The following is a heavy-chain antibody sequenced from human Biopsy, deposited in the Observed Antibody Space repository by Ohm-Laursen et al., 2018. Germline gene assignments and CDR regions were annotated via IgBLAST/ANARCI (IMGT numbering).Heavy chain of an antibody. Sequence: PSDTLSLTCTVSRDSISNYYWTWIRQSPGKGLEWIGYIYYTGSTNYNPSAKSRVTISVDTSKNQFSLKLNSVTAADTAVYFCARDSRGGHVNTTLITGEDLDSWGQGIRVTVSS. D-gene: IGHD3-16*01. V-gene: IGHV4-59*01. CDR3: ARDSRGGHVNTTLITGEDLDS. CDR2: IYYTGST. CDR1: RDSISNYY. J-gene: IGHJ4*02.